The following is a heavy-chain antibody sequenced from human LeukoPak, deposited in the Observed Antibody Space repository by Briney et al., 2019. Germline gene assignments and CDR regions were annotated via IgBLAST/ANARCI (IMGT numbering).Heavy chain of an antibody. CDR2: TYPAESDT. Sequence: GESLTVSCRGPGYSFSNSWIGWLRQRPGKDLRRGGMTYPAESDTRYSPSFQGQVTISADKSINTAYLQWSSLKASDTAMYYCARHVDCSGGTCSLDYWGQGTLVTVSS. CDR1: GYSFSNSW. J-gene: IGHJ4*02. D-gene: IGHD2-15*01. V-gene: IGHV5-51*01. CDR3: ARHVDCSGGTCSLDY.